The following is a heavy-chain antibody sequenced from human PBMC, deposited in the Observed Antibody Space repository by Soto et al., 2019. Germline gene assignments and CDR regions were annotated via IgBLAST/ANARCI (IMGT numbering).Heavy chain of an antibody. J-gene: IGHJ6*02. CDR2: IISIFGTA. Sequence: QVQLVQSGAEVKKPGSSVKVPCKASGGTFSSYAISWVRQAPGQGLEWMGGIISIFGTANYAQKFQGRVTITADESTSTAYMELSSLRSEDTSVYYSATTTNWNAGRYYYGMDVWGQGTTVTVSS. V-gene: IGHV1-69*12. CDR3: ATTTNWNAGRYYYGMDV. CDR1: GGTFSSYA. D-gene: IGHD1-1*01.